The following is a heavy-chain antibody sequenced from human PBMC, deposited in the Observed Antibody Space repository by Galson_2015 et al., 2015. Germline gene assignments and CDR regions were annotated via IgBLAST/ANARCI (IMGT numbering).Heavy chain of an antibody. D-gene: IGHD2-15*01. J-gene: IGHJ3*02. Sequence: SVKVSCKASGYTFTAYFMHWVRQAPGQGLEWMGIINPSGGDTSYAQKFQGRVTMTRDTSTSTVYMELSSLTSEDTAVYFCARYCSDNRCGAFDTWGQGTIVTVSS. CDR1: GYTFTAYF. CDR3: ARYCSDNRCGAFDT. CDR2: INPSGGDT. V-gene: IGHV1-46*01.